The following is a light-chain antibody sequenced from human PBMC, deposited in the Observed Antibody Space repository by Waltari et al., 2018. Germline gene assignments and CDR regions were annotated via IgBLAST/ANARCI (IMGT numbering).Light chain of an antibody. CDR2: GAS. V-gene: IGKV3-15*01. CDR3: QQSYSSPPWT. J-gene: IGKJ1*01. Sequence: EIVLTQSPATLSVSPGERATLFCRASHSIRNNLAWYQQKPGQAPRLLIYGASTRATGIPARFSGSGSGTEFTLTISSLQSEDFAVYYCQQSYSSPPWTFGQGTEVEIK. CDR1: HSIRNN.